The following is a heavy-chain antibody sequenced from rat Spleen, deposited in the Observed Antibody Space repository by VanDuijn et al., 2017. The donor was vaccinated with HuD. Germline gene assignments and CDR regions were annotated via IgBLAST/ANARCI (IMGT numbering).Heavy chain of an antibody. V-gene: IGHV5-19*01. CDR2: ISYDGGST. Sequence: VQLKESGPGLVQPSQTLSLTCTVSGFSLISNSEHWVRQAPTKGLEWVASISYDGGSTYYRDSVKGRFTISRDNAENTVYLQMDSLRSEDTATYYCTTDRLGGYFDYWGQGVMVTVSS. CDR1: GFSLISNS. J-gene: IGHJ2*01. D-gene: IGHD5-1*01. CDR3: TTDRLGGYFDY.